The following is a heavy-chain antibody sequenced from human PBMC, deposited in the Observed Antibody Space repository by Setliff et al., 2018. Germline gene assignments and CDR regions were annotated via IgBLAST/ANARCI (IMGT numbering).Heavy chain of an antibody. Sequence: GASVKVSCKASGYIFTDYYMHWVRQAPGQELGWMGRINPNSGGREYAEAFQGRVTMTGDTSIRTAFMELSGLTSDDTAVYYCAGPFDVGPYPRPIDGLDLWGQGTRVTV. CDR3: AGPFDVGPYPRPIDGLDL. V-gene: IGHV1-2*06. J-gene: IGHJ3*01. D-gene: IGHD3-9*01. CDR2: INPNSGGR. CDR1: GYIFTDYY.